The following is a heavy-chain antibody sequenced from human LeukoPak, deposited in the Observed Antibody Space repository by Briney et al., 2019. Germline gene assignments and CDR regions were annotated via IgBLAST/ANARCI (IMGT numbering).Heavy chain of an antibody. V-gene: IGHV4-59*01. CDR2: IYYSGST. J-gene: IGHJ4*02. CDR1: GGSISSYY. D-gene: IGHD3-3*01. CDR3: AREGFWSGSFDY. Sequence: ASETLSLTCTVSGGSISSYYWSWIRQPPGKGLEWIGYIYYSGSTNYNPSLKSRVTISVDTSKNQFSLKLSPVTAADTAVYYCAREGFWSGSFDYWGRGTLVTVSS.